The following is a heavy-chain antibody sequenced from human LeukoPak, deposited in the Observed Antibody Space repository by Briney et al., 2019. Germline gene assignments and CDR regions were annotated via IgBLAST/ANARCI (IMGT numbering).Heavy chain of an antibody. CDR2: INHSGST. CDR3: ARRPMYYYGSGSYSDY. Sequence: SETLSLTCAVYGGSFSGYYWSWIRQPPGKGLERIGEINHSGSTNYNPSLKSRVTISVDTSKNQFSLKLSSVTAADTAVYYCARRPMYYYGSGSYSDYWGQGTLVTVSS. V-gene: IGHV4-34*01. CDR1: GGSFSGYY. J-gene: IGHJ4*02. D-gene: IGHD3-10*01.